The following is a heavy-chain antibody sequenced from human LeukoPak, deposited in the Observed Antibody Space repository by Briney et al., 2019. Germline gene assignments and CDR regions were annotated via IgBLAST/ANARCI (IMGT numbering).Heavy chain of an antibody. CDR1: GFSFSTYW. J-gene: IGHJ6*01. Sequence: GGSLRLSCAASGFSFSTYWMHWVRQAPGKGLVWVSRVNSDGDNTAYADSVKGRFTISRDNAKNTLYLQMNSLRPEDTALYYCAKDLMWYDSSGSDGMDVWGQGTTVTVSS. V-gene: IGHV3-74*01. CDR3: AKDLMWYDSSGSDGMDV. D-gene: IGHD3-22*01. CDR2: VNSDGDNT.